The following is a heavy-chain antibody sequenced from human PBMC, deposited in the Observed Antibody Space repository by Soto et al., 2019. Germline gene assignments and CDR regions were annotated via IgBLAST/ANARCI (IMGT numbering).Heavy chain of an antibody. CDR1: GFTFRTND. CDR2: IGTAADT. D-gene: IGHD1-1*01. J-gene: IGHJ1*01. Sequence: EEQLVESGGGLVQPGGSLRLSCAASGFTFRTNDMHWVRQAPGKGLEWVAGIGTAADTYYPDSVKGRFTISRDNAKSALVLQTESLRSGDTAVNKWVRGWVRRGYVTDWGQGALVTVPS. V-gene: IGHV3-13*04. CDR3: VRGWVRRGYVTD.